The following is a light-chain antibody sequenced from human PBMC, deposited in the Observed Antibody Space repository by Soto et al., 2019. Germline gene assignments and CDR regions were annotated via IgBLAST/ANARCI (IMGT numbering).Light chain of an antibody. CDR1: SSDVGGYKY. Sequence: QSALTQPRSVYGSPGQSVTISCTGTSSDVGGYKYVSWYQQYPGKAPKLMIYDVNKRPSGVPDRFSGSKSGNTASLTISGLQADDEADYYCCSSAGTCTSLYVVGTGTKVTVL. CDR2: DVN. CDR3: CSSAGTCTSLYV. V-gene: IGLV2-11*01. J-gene: IGLJ1*01.